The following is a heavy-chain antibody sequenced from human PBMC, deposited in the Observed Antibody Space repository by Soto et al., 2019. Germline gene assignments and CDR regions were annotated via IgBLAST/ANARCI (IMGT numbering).Heavy chain of an antibody. V-gene: IGHV4-34*01. CDR2: INHSGST. D-gene: IGHD2-2*01. CDR1: GGSFSGYH. CDR3: ARGQFWRSSFDY. J-gene: IGHJ4*02. Sequence: SETLSLTCAVYGGSFSGYHWSWIRQPPGKGLEWIGEINHSGSTNYNPSLKSRVTISVDTSKNQFSLKLSSVTAADTAVYYCARGQFWRSSFDYWGQGTLVTVSS.